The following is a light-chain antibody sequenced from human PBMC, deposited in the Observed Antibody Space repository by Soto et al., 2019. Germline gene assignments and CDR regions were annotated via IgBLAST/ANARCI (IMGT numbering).Light chain of an antibody. Sequence: EIVMTQSPATLSVSPGESATLSCRASQSVSSNLAWYQQKPGQAARLLIYGASTRATGIPARFSGSGSGTEFTLTISSLQSEDFAVYYCQQYNNCPLTFGEGTKVDIK. CDR3: QQYNNCPLT. CDR2: GAS. V-gene: IGKV3-15*01. CDR1: QSVSSN. J-gene: IGKJ4*01.